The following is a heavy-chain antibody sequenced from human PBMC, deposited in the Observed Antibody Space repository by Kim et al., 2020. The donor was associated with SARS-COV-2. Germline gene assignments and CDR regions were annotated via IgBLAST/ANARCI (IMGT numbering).Heavy chain of an antibody. Sequence: ADSVKDRFTISRDNAKNSLYLQMNSLKAEDTAVYYCARDLIDGSGSYTDYWGQGTLVTVSS. V-gene: IGHV3-11*05. CDR3: ARDLIDGSGSYTDY. D-gene: IGHD3-10*01. J-gene: IGHJ4*02.